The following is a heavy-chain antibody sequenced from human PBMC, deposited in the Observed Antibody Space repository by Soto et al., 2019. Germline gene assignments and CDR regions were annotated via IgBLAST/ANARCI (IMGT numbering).Heavy chain of an antibody. Sequence: SVNVSCKASGYIFITYGISWVRQAPGQGLEWMGGIIPIFGTANYAQKFQGRVTITADKSTSTAYMELSSLRSEDTAVYYCARDKMEYYYDSRGYSYWGQRTLVTVSS. CDR2: IIPIFGTA. J-gene: IGHJ4*02. V-gene: IGHV1-69*06. CDR3: ARDKMEYYYDSRGYSY. CDR1: GYIFITYG. D-gene: IGHD3-22*01.